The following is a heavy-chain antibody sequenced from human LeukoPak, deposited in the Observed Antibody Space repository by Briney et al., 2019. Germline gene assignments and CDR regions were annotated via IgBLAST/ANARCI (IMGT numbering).Heavy chain of an antibody. CDR2: ISSSSSYI. CDR3: AGGATAMVISDY. CDR1: GFTFSSYS. V-gene: IGHV3-21*01. Sequence: GGSLRLSCAASGFTFSSYSMNWVRQAPGKGLEWVSSISSSSSYIYYADSVKGRFTISRDNAKNSLYLQMNSLRAEDTAVYYCAGGATAMVISDYWGQGTLVTVSS. D-gene: IGHD5-18*01. J-gene: IGHJ4*02.